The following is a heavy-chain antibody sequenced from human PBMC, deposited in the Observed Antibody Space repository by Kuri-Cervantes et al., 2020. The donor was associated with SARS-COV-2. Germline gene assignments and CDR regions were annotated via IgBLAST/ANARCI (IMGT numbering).Heavy chain of an antibody. CDR1: GCTFSSYA. J-gene: IGHJ4*02. CDR3: ARDAYYVFWSGYYPFVY. D-gene: IGHD3-3*01. Sequence: SVKVSCKASGCTFSSYAISWVRQAPGQGLEWMGGIIPIFGTANYAQKFQGRVTITADKSTSTAYMELSSLRSEDTAVDYCARDAYYVFWSGYYPFVYWGQGTLVTVSS. V-gene: IGHV1-69*06. CDR2: IIPIFGTA.